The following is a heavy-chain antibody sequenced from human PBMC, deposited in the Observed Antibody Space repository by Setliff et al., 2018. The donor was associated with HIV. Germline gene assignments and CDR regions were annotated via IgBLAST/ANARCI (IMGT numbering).Heavy chain of an antibody. Sequence: SETLSLTCIVSGASISSQYWSWVRQSAGKGLEWIGRIHTNGDTKYNPSLKSRVTVSVDVSQDQFSLKLSSVTAADTAIYYCARTYSSNWYIDYWGQGTLVTVSS. CDR2: IHTNGDT. CDR3: ARTYSSNWYIDY. D-gene: IGHD6-13*01. J-gene: IGHJ4*02. V-gene: IGHV4-4*07. CDR1: GASISSQY.